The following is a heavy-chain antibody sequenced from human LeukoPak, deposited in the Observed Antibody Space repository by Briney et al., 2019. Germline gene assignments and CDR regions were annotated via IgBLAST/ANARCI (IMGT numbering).Heavy chain of an antibody. D-gene: IGHD6-13*01. J-gene: IGHJ6*03. CDR2: IIPIFGTA. CDR1: GGTFSSYA. CDR3: ARRSQSSSWYPTSYYYYYMDV. Sequence: SVKVSCKASGGTFSSYAISWVRQAPGQGLEWMGGIIPIFGTANYAQKFQGRVTITADESTSTAYMELGSLRSEDTAVYYCARRSQSSSWYPTSYYYYYMDVWGKGTTVTISS. V-gene: IGHV1-69*13.